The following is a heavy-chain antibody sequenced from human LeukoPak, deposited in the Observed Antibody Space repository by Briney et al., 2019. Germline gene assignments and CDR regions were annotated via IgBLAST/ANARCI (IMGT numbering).Heavy chain of an antibody. D-gene: IGHD3-22*01. CDR3: ARDLSQYLYYYDSSGYYYFDY. V-gene: IGHV4-61*02. CDR1: GGSISGGTYY. Sequence: SQTLSLTCTVSGGSISGGTYYWSWIRQPAGKGLEWIGRIYTSGSTNYNPSLKSRVTISVDTSKNQFSLKLSSVTAADTAVYYCARDLSQYLYYYDSSGYYYFDYWGQGTLVTVS. J-gene: IGHJ4*02. CDR2: IYTSGST.